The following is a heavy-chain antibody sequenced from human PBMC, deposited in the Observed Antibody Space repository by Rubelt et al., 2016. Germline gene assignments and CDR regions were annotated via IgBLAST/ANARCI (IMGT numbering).Heavy chain of an antibody. CDR3: AADDLSVGY. Sequence: QMQLVQSGPEVKKPGTSVKVSCKASGFTFTNSAMQWVRQARGQRLEWKGWIVVGSGNTNYAQKFQGRVTITRDMSTSTAYMELSGLRFEDTAIYYCAADDLSVGYWGQGTLVTVSS. CDR2: IVVGSGNT. V-gene: IGHV1-58*02. D-gene: IGHD4-23*01. J-gene: IGHJ4*02. CDR1: GFTFTNSA.